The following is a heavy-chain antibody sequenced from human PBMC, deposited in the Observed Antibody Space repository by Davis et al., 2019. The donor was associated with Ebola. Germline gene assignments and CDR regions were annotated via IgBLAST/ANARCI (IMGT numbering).Heavy chain of an antibody. Sequence: PGGSLRLSCKGSGYSFTSYWIAWVRQMPGKGLEWMGMIYPGDSDTRYSPSFQGPVTISVDQSISTAYLQWDSLKASDTAMYYCTRSISYRGSNSDYWGQGTLVTASS. D-gene: IGHD4-23*01. J-gene: IGHJ4*02. CDR2: IYPGDSDT. CDR3: TRSISYRGSNSDY. CDR1: GYSFTSYW. V-gene: IGHV5-51*01.